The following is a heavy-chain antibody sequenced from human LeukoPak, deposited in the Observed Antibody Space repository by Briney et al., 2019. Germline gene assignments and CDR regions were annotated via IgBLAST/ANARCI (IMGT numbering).Heavy chain of an antibody. Sequence: GGSLRLSCAASGFTVSSNYMSWVRQAPGKGLEWVSVIYSGGSTYYADSVKGRFTISRDNSKNTLYLQMNGLRAEDTAVYYCARDRPGYCSGGSCYDDYWGQGTLVTVSS. CDR3: ARDRPGYCSGGSCYDDY. D-gene: IGHD2-15*01. V-gene: IGHV3-66*01. CDR1: GFTVSSNY. CDR2: IYSGGST. J-gene: IGHJ4*02.